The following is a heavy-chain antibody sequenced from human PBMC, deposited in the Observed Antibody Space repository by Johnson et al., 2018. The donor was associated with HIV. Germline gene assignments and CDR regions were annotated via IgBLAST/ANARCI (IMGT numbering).Heavy chain of an antibody. J-gene: IGHJ3*02. CDR2: ISYAGSKK. CDR3: TRHSSLGYPRAFDI. V-gene: IGHV3-30-3*01. D-gene: IGHD5-18*01. CDR1: GFTFSSYA. Sequence: QVQLVESGGGVVQPGRSLSLSCAASGFTFSSYAMHWVRPAPGKGLEWVAVISYAGSKKYYADYVKGRFTISRDNSKNTLYLQMNSLRAEYTAVYYCTRHSSLGYPRAFDIWGQGTMVTVSS.